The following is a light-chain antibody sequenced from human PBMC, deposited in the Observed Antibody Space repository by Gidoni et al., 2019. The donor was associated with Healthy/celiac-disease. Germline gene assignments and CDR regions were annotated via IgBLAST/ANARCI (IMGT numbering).Light chain of an antibody. CDR2: AAS. CDR3: QQLNSYPPMYT. Sequence: DIQLTQSPSFLSASVGDRVTIPCPASQGISSYLAWYQQKPGKAPKLLIYAASTLQSGVPSRFSGSGSGTEFTLTISSLQPEDFATYYCQQLNSYPPMYTFGQGTKLEIK. V-gene: IGKV1-9*01. CDR1: QGISSY. J-gene: IGKJ2*01.